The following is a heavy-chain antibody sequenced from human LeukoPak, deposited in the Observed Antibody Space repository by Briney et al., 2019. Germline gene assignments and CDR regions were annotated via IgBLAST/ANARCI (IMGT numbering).Heavy chain of an antibody. J-gene: IGHJ6*03. V-gene: IGHV4-38-2*02. Sequence: SETLSLTCTVSGYSISNGYYWGWIRQPPGKGLEWVGSIYHRGSTYYNPSLKSRVTISVDTSKNQFSLKLSSVTAADTAVYYCARVVWGTYYYYYIDVWGKGTTVTISS. D-gene: IGHD3-16*01. CDR1: GYSISNGYY. CDR2: IYHRGST. CDR3: ARVVWGTYYYYYIDV.